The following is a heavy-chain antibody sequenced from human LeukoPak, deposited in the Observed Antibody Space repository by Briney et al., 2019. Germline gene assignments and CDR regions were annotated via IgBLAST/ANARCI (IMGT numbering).Heavy chain of an antibody. CDR2: IIGSSGST. CDR1: GFSFNNYA. V-gene: IGHV3-23*01. CDR3: AKGAYDYIEIAYSDY. D-gene: IGHD5-12*01. J-gene: IGHJ4*02. Sequence: GGSLRLSCVASGFSFNNYAMNWVRQAPGKGLEWVSLIIGSSGSTFYADSVKGRFTISRDKSKNPLYLQMNSLRAEDTAVYYCAKGAYDYIEIAYSDYWGQGSLVTVSS.